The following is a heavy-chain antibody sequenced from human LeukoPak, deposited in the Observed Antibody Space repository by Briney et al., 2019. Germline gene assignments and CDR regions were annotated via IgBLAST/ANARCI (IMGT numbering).Heavy chain of an antibody. V-gene: IGHV4-4*09. D-gene: IGHD2-21*02. Sequence: SETLSLTCTVSGGFISSYYWSWIRQPPGKGLEPLESIYSRGIINYKPSLKSRVTISVDTHKNQSSLKLSSVTAADTAVYYCARGSGDFSWFDPWGQGTLVTVSS. J-gene: IGHJ5*02. CDR2: IYSRGII. CDR1: GGFISSYY. CDR3: ARGSGDFSWFDP.